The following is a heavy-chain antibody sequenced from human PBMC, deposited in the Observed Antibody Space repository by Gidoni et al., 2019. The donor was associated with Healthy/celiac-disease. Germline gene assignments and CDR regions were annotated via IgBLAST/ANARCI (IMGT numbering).Heavy chain of an antibody. D-gene: IGHD2-2*01. CDR1: GYTFTGYY. CDR3: ARGSDIVVVPAALDY. CDR2: INPNRGGT. Sequence: QVQLVQSGAEVKKPGASVKVSCKASGYTFTGYYMHWVRQAPGQGLEWMGWINPNRGGTNYAQKFQGRVTMTRDTSISTAYMELSRLRSDDTAVYYCARGSDIVVVPAALDYWGQGTLVTVSS. J-gene: IGHJ4*02. V-gene: IGHV1-2*02.